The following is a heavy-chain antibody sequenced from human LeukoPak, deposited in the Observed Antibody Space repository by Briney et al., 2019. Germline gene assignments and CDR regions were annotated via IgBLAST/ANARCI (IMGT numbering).Heavy chain of an antibody. CDR3: ARGGGSYPFFDY. D-gene: IGHD1-26*01. V-gene: IGHV3-48*03. CDR1: GFTLNVHE. CDR2: ISNSGSTI. J-gene: IGHJ4*02. Sequence: PGGSLRLSCAASGFTLNVHEMNWVRQAPGMGLEWLSYISNSGSTIYYADSVKGRFTISRDNAKKSLYLQMNSLRAEDTAVYYCARGGGSYPFFDYWGQGVLVTVSS.